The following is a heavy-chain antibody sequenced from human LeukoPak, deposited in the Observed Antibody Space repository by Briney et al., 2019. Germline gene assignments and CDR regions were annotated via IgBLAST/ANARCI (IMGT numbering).Heavy chain of an antibody. CDR1: GYTFTGYY. V-gene: IGHV1-2*02. D-gene: IGHD3-22*01. J-gene: IGHJ4*02. CDR3: ARYYDSSGYYVSPPTADENLDY. Sequence: ASVKVPCKASGYTFTGYYMHWVRQAPGQGLEWIGWINPNSGGTNYAQKFQGRVTMTRDTSISTAYMELSRLRSDDPAVYYCARYYDSSGYYVSPPTADENLDYWGQGTLVTVSS. CDR2: INPNSGGT.